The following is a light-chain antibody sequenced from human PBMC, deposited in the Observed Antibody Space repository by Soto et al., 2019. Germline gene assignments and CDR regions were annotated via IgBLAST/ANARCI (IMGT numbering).Light chain of an antibody. CDR1: SSDVGSYNL. CDR3: CSYAGSLVV. CDR2: EGS. Sequence: QSALTQPASVSGSPGQSITISCTGTSSDVGSYNLVSWYQQHPGKAPKRMIYEGSKRPSGVSNRFSGSKSGNTASLTISGLQAEDEADYYCCSYAGSLVVFGGGTKLTVL. V-gene: IGLV2-23*01. J-gene: IGLJ2*01.